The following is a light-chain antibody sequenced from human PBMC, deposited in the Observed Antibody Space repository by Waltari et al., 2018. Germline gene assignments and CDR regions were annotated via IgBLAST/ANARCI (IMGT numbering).Light chain of an antibody. CDR1: SGQSSSA. CDR2: INSDGSH. J-gene: IGLJ3*02. CDR3: QIWGPGFRV. Sequence: QLVLTQSPSASASLGASVKLTCTLTSGQSSSAIAWHQQKPQKGPRYLMKINSDGSHIKGDGIPDRFSGSSSGAERYLTISSLQSEDEADYYCQIWGPGFRVFGGGTKVTVL. V-gene: IGLV4-69*01.